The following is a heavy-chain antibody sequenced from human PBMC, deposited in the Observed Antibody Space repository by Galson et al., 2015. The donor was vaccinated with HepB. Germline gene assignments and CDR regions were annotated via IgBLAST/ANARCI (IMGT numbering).Heavy chain of an antibody. CDR1: GYTFTSYG. J-gene: IGHJ5*02. V-gene: IGHV1-18*04. CDR3: ARDRPYCSGGSCYNWFDP. Sequence: SVKVSCKASGYTFTSYGISWVRQAPGQGLEWMGWISAYNGNTNYAQKLQGRVTMTTDTSTSTAYMELRSLRSDDTAVYYCARDRPYCSGGSCYNWFDPWGQGTLVAVSS. D-gene: IGHD2-15*01. CDR2: ISAYNGNT.